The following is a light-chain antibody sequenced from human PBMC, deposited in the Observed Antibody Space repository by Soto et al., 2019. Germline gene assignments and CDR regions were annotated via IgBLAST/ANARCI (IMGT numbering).Light chain of an antibody. Sequence: IVLTQSPGTLSLSPGERATLSCRASQSVSSSDLTWYQQKHGQAPRLLIYGASSRATGIPDRFSGSGSGTDFTLTISRLEPEDFAVYYCQQYGGSSWTFGQGTKVDI. V-gene: IGKV3-20*01. CDR2: GAS. J-gene: IGKJ1*01. CDR3: QQYGGSSWT. CDR1: QSVSSSD.